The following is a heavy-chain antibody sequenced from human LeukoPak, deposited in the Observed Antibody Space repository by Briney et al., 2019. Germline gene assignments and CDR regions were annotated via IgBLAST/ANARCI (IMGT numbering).Heavy chain of an antibody. CDR2: IYHSGST. V-gene: IGHV4-59*01. Sequence: PSETLSLTCTVSGGSISSYYRSWIRQPPGKGLEWIGYIYHSGSTNYNASLKSRVTISVDTSKNQFSLKLSSVTAADTAVYYCARVSGSRTTYNWFDPWSQGTLVTVSS. CDR3: ARVSGSRTTYNWFDP. D-gene: IGHD6-13*01. CDR1: GGSISSYY. J-gene: IGHJ5*02.